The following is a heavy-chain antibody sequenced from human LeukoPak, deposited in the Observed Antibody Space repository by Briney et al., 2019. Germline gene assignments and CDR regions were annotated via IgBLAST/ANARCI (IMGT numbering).Heavy chain of an antibody. CDR2: IYYSGST. CDR3: AREVIAAAGTFFDY. J-gene: IGHJ4*02. CDR1: GGSISSYY. V-gene: IGHV4-59*01. Sequence: PSETLSLTCTVSGGSISSYYWSWIRQPPGKGLERGGYIYYSGSTNYNPSLKSRVTISVDTSKNQFSLKLSSVTAADTAVYYCAREVIAAAGTFFDYWGQGTLVTVSS. D-gene: IGHD6-13*01.